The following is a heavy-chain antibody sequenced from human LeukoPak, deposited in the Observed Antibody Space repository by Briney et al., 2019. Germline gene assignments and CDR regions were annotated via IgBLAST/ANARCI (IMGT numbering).Heavy chain of an antibody. Sequence: GGSLRLSCAASGFTFSSYGMHWVRQAPGKGLEWVAVISYDGSNKYFADSVKGRFTISRDNSKNTLYLQMNSLRAEDTAVYYCAKEGYYYDSSGYNYYYGMDVWGQGTTVTVSS. J-gene: IGHJ6*02. CDR2: ISYDGSNK. V-gene: IGHV3-30*18. CDR1: GFTFSSYG. D-gene: IGHD3-22*01. CDR3: AKEGYYYDSSGYNYYYGMDV.